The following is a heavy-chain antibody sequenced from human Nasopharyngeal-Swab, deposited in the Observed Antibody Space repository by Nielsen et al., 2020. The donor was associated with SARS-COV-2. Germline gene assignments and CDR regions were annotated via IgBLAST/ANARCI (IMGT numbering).Heavy chain of an antibody. D-gene: IGHD3-22*01. Sequence: GESLKISCAASGFTFSSYSMSWLRQAPGEGLEWVSTITGNGDTTYYADSVKGRFTISRDNSKSTLYLQMDSLRTEDTAVYYCARDSVYYGSRRFLPGFGGQGTLVTVSS. CDR3: ARDSVYYGSRRFLPGF. CDR2: ITGNGDTT. J-gene: IGHJ4*02. V-gene: IGHV3-23*01. CDR1: GFTFSSYS.